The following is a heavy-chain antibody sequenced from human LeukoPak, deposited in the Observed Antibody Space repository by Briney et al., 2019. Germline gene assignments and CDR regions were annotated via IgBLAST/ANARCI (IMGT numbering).Heavy chain of an antibody. D-gene: IGHD3-10*01. Sequence: VASVKVSCKASGYTFTGYYIHWVRQAPGQGLESMGWINPNSGGTNYAQKFQGRVTMTRDTSISTAYMELSRLRSDDTAVYYCARGAGGYSDYWGQGTLVTVSS. V-gene: IGHV1-2*02. J-gene: IGHJ4*02. CDR1: GYTFTGYY. CDR2: INPNSGGT. CDR3: ARGAGGYSDY.